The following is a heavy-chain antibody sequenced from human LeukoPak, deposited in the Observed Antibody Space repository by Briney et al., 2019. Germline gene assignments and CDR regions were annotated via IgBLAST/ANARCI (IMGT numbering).Heavy chain of an antibody. CDR2: IQYDRTNE. CDR3: AKMYYYDTSGYYYLGWFDP. V-gene: IGHV3-30*02. CDR1: AFTFSSYG. Sequence: PGGSLRLSCAASAFTFSSYGMHWVRQAPGKGLEWVAYIQYDRTNEQYAHSVKGRFRISRDNSNNILYLQMNILRAEDTAVYYCAKMYYYDTSGYYYLGWFDPWGQGTLVTVSS. J-gene: IGHJ5*02. D-gene: IGHD3-22*01.